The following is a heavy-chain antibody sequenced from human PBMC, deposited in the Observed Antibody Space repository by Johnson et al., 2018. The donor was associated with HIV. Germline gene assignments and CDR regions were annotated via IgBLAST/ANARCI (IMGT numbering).Heavy chain of an antibody. CDR1: GFTFSSYG. CDR3: ARGGDCSGGRCYLHDAFDV. V-gene: IGHV3-30*02. D-gene: IGHD2-15*01. CDR2: IRYDESNK. Sequence: QMQLVESGGGVVQPGGSLRLSCAASGFTFSSYGMHWVRQAPDKGLEWVAFIRYDESNKYYADSVKGRFTISRDNSKNSLYLQMNSLRAGDTAVYYCARGGDCSGGRCYLHDAFDVWGQGTMVTVSS. J-gene: IGHJ3*01.